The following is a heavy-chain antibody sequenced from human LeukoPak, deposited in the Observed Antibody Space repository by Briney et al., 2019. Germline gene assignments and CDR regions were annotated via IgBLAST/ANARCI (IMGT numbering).Heavy chain of an antibody. Sequence: NTSETLSLTCAVYGGSFSGYYWSWIRQPPGKGLEWIGEINHSGSTNYNPSLKSRVTISVDTSKNQFSLKLSSVTAADTAVYYCARGAWLSDYWGQGTLVTVSS. V-gene: IGHV4-34*01. CDR3: ARGAWLSDY. D-gene: IGHD3-22*01. CDR2: INHSGST. J-gene: IGHJ4*02. CDR1: GGSFSGYY.